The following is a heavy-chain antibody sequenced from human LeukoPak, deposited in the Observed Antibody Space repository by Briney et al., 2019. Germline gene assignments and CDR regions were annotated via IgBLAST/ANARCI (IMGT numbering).Heavy chain of an antibody. D-gene: IGHD6-13*01. Sequence: GESLKISCKGSGYNFTNYGIGWVRQMPGKGLEWMGIIYPADSYTRYSPSFRGQVTISADKAISIAYLHLSSLKASDTAMYYCARHLGIAAAPYDWFDPWGQGTLVTVSS. CDR1: GYNFTNYG. CDR2: IYPADSYT. J-gene: IGHJ5*02. V-gene: IGHV5-51*01. CDR3: ARHLGIAAAPYDWFDP.